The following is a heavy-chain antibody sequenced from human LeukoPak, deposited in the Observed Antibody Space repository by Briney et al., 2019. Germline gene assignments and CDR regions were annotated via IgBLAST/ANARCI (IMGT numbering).Heavy chain of an antibody. J-gene: IGHJ4*02. Sequence: GGSLRPSCAASGFTFSSYSMNWVRQAPGKGLEWVSYISSSSSTIYYADSVKGRFTISRDNAKNSLYLQMNSLRAEDTAVYYCARGARQSYYYDSSGYLDYWGQGTLVTVSS. CDR2: ISSSSSTI. D-gene: IGHD3-22*01. CDR1: GFTFSSYS. CDR3: ARGARQSYYYDSSGYLDY. V-gene: IGHV3-48*01.